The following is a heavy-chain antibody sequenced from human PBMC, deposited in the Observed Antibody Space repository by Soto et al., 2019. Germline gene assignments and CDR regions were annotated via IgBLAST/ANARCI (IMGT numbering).Heavy chain of an antibody. J-gene: IGHJ3*02. V-gene: IGHV3-33*01. D-gene: IGHD6-25*01. Sequence: QVQLVESGGGVVQPGRSPRLSCAASGFTFGSYGMHWVRQAPGKGLEWVAVIWYDGSNKYYADSVKGRFTISRDNSKNTLYLQMNGLRAEDTAVYYCAREGSERTGAFDIWGQGTMVTVSS. CDR2: IWYDGSNK. CDR1: GFTFGSYG. CDR3: AREGSERTGAFDI.